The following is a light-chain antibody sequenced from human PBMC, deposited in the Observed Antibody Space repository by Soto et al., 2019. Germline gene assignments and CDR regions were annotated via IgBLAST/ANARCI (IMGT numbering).Light chain of an antibody. CDR2: GAS. J-gene: IGKJ5*01. CDR3: QQYGSSLSIT. Sequence: EIVLTQSPGTLSLSPGERVTLSCRASQSVSSSYLAWYQQKPGQAPRLLIYGASSRATGTPDRFSGSGSGTDFTLTISRLEPEDLAVYYCQQYGSSLSITFGQGTRLENK. V-gene: IGKV3-20*01. CDR1: QSVSSSY.